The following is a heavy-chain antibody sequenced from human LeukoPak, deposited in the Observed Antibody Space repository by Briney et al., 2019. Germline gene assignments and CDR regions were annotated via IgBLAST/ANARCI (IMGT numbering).Heavy chain of an antibody. CDR2: INPNSGGT. J-gene: IGHJ4*02. D-gene: IGHD3-10*01. CDR3: ARGPSHGGDDF. Sequence: ASVKVSCKPSGYRFIDQYIHWVRQAPGQGLDWMGWINPNSGGTYYAQKFQDRITMTRDTSISTAYMELSRLRSDDTAVYYCARGPSHGGDDFWGQGTLVTVSS. V-gene: IGHV1-2*02. CDR1: GYRFIDQY.